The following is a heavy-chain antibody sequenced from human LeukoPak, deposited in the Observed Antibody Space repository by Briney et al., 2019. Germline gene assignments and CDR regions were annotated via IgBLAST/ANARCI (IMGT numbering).Heavy chain of an antibody. CDR3: ARTTCYYCGGDTDYYYYGMDV. V-gene: IGHV1-69*04. J-gene: IGHJ6*02. D-gene: IGHD2-21*02. CDR1: GGTFSSYA. CDR2: SIPIFGIA. Sequence: SVKVSCKASGGTFSSYAISWVRQAPGQGLEWMGRSIPIFGIANYAQKFQGGVTISADKSTSTAYMELSSLRSEDTAVYYCARTTCYYCGGDTDYYYYGMDVWGQGTTVTVSS.